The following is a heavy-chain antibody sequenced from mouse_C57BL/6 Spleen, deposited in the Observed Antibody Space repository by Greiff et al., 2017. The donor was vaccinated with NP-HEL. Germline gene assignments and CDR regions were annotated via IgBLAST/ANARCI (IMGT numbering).Heavy chain of an antibody. D-gene: IGHD2-2*01. J-gene: IGHJ1*03. CDR3: ARRGMVTDSFYWYFDV. CDR2: INPNYGTT. CDR1: GYSFTDYN. V-gene: IGHV1-39*01. Sequence: VQLKQSGPELVKPGASVKISCKASGYSFTDYNMNWVKQGNGKSLEWIGVINPNYGTTSYNQKFKGKATLTVDQSSSTAYMQLNSLTSEDSAVYYCARRGMVTDSFYWYFDVWGTGTTVTVSS.